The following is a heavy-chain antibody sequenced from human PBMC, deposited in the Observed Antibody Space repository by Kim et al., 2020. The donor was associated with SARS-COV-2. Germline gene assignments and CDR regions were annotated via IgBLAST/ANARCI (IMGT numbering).Heavy chain of an antibody. J-gene: IGHJ6*02. D-gene: IGHD3-3*01. CDR2: YI. Sequence: YIYYAESVKGRFTICRDNAKNSLYLQMNSLRAEETAVYYCARRRGDGMDVWGQGTTVTVSS. V-gene: IGHV3-21*01. CDR3: ARRRGDGMDV.